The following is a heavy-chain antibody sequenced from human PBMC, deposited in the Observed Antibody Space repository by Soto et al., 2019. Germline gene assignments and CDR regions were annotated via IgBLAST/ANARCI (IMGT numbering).Heavy chain of an antibody. CDR1: GFTVSSYA. J-gene: IGHJ4*02. CDR3: ARPEYSSSWFFDY. CDR2: ISGSGGST. Sequence: GGSLRLSCAASGFTVSSYAMSWVRQAPGKGLEWVSAISGSGGSTYYADSVKGRFTISRDNSKNTLYLQMNSLRAEDTAVYYCARPEYSSSWFFDYWGQGTLVTVSS. V-gene: IGHV3-23*01. D-gene: IGHD6-13*01.